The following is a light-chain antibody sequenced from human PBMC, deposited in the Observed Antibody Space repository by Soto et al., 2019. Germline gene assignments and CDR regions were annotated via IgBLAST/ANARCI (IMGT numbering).Light chain of an antibody. V-gene: IGLV1-40*01. CDR3: QSYDGRLSGYV. J-gene: IGLJ1*01. Sequence: QPVLTQPPSVSGAPGQRVTISCTGSRSNIGAGYDVHWYQQLPGTAPKLLIYGNSNRPSGVPDRFSGSKSGTSASLAITGLQAEDEADYYCQSYDGRLSGYVFGTGTKLTVL. CDR2: GNS. CDR1: RSNIGAGYD.